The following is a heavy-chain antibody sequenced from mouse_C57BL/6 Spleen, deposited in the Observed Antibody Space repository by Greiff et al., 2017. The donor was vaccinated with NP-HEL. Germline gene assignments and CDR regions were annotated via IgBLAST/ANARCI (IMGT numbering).Heavy chain of an antibody. CDR1: GFTFSSYS. J-gene: IGHJ3*01. CDR3: TRDAAWFAY. V-gene: IGHV5-9-1*02. Sequence: EVKLVESGEGLVKPGGSLKLSCAASGFTFSSYSMSWVRQTPEQRLEWVAYISSGGDYIYYADTVKGRFTISRDNARNTLYLQMSSLKSEDTAMYYCTRDAAWFAYWGQGTLVTVSA. CDR2: ISSGGDYI.